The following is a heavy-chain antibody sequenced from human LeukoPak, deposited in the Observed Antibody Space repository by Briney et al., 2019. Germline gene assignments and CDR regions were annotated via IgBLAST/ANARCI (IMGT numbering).Heavy chain of an antibody. D-gene: IGHD3-22*01. V-gene: IGHV3-30*14. Sequence: GGSLRLSCAASGFTFSSYAMHWVRQAPGKGLEWVAVISYDGSNKYYADSVKGRFTISRDNSKNTLYLQMNSLRAEDVAVYYCARGGRITLIEQDWGQGTLVTVSS. CDR2: ISYDGSNK. J-gene: IGHJ4*02. CDR3: ARGGRITLIEQD. CDR1: GFTFSSYA.